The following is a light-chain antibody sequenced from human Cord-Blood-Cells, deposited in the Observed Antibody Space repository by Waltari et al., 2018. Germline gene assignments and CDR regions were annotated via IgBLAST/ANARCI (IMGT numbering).Light chain of an antibody. CDR2: AAS. V-gene: IGKV1-8*01. CDR3: QQYYSYPRT. Sequence: AIRITQSPSSLSASTGARVTITCRASQGISSYLAWYQQKPGKAPKLLIYAASTLQSGVPSRFRGSGSGTDFTLTISCLQSEDFATYYCQQYYSYPRTFGQGTKVEIK. CDR1: QGISSY. J-gene: IGKJ1*01.